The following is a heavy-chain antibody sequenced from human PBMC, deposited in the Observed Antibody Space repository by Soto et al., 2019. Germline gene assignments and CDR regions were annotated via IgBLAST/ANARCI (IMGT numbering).Heavy chain of an antibody. D-gene: IGHD1-1*01. CDR3: ARAGYTHGSSYFEY. V-gene: IGHV1-18*04. CDR2: ISTAKGDT. J-gene: IGHJ4*02. Sequence: QVHLVQSAAEVKKPGASVKVSCQASGYTFTTYGLSWVRQAPGQGLEWMGWISTAKGDTNYAQKFQGRVTMTTDASTSTAYMELRSLRSDDTAVFYCARAGYTHGSSYFEYWGQGTLLTVSS. CDR1: GYTFTTYG.